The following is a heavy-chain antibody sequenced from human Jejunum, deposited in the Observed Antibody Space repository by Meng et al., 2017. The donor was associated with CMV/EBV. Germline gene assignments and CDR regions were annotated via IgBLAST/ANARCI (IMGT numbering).Heavy chain of an antibody. J-gene: IGHJ2*01. V-gene: IGHV3-23*03. D-gene: IGHD2-8*01. CDR2: ISYSIGSP. Sequence: TAESTVSNYGGGWVRRGPGKGVEWVAISYSIGSPNEYEVSVKGRFNISRDSSTNTMHQQMNSLRAEDTAVYYCAKRGGGTNWSFDLWGRGTLVTVSS. CDR1: ESTVSNYG. CDR3: AKRGGGTNWSFDL.